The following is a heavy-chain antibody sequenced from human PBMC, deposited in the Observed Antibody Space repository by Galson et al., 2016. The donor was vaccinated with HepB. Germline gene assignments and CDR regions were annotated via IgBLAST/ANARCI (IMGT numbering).Heavy chain of an antibody. CDR1: GYTFTGYY. D-gene: IGHD2-21*02. CDR3: VPVTAPPEYSQQ. V-gene: IGHV1-2*02. Sequence: SVKVSCKASGYTFTGYYIHWVRQAPGQGLEWMGWINPNGGGTNYAQKLQGRVTMTTDTSISTAYMDLRRLTSDDTAVYYCVPVTAPPEYSQQWGQGTLVTVSS. J-gene: IGHJ1*01. CDR2: INPNGGGT.